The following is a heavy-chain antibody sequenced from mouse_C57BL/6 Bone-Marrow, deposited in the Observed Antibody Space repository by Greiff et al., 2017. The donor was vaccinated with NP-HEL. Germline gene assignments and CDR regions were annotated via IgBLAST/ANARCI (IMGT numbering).Heavy chain of an antibody. CDR2: ISSGSSTI. V-gene: IGHV5-17*01. Sequence: EVKLQESGGGLVKPGGSLKLSCAASGFTFSDYGMHWVRQAPEKGLEWVAYISSGSSTIYYEDTVKGRFTISRDNAKNTLFLQMTSLRSEDTAMYYCAMPHKFITTVTDYWGQGTTLTVSS. D-gene: IGHD1-1*01. CDR3: AMPHKFITTVTDY. CDR1: GFTFSDYG. J-gene: IGHJ2*01.